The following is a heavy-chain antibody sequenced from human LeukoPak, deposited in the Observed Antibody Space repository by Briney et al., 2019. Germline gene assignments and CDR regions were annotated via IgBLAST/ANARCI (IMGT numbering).Heavy chain of an antibody. CDR2: IWYDGSNK. Sequence: PGRSLRLSCAASGFTFSSYGMHWVRQAPGKGLEWVAVIWYDGSNKYYADSVKGRFTISRDNSKNTLYLQMNSLRAEDTAVYYCARDPPHYDFWSGYLDRGAFDTWGQGTMVTVSS. D-gene: IGHD3-3*01. V-gene: IGHV3-33*01. J-gene: IGHJ3*02. CDR1: GFTFSSYG. CDR3: ARDPPHYDFWSGYLDRGAFDT.